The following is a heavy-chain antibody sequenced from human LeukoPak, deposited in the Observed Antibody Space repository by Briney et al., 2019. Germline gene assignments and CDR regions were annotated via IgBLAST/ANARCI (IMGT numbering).Heavy chain of an antibody. CDR1: GYTFTSYD. J-gene: IGHJ4*02. V-gene: IGHV1-18*01. CDR3: ARDYDSGGYSALDY. D-gene: IGHD3-22*01. Sequence: GATVKVSCKASGYTFTSYDINWVRQATGQGLEWMGWISAYNGNTNYAQKLQGRVTMTTDTSTSTAYMELRSLRSDDTAVYYCARDYDSGGYSALDYWGQGTLVTVSS. CDR2: ISAYNGNT.